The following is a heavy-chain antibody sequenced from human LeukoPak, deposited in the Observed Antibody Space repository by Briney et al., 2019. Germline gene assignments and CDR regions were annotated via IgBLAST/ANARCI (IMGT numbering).Heavy chain of an antibody. CDR2: IYYSGST. Sequence: SETLSLTCTASGGSISSYYWSWIRQPPGKGLEWIGYIYYSGSTNYNPSLKSRVTISVDTSKNQFSLKLSSVTAADTAMYYCARDQGDGYNDYWGQGTLVTVSS. V-gene: IGHV4-59*01. CDR1: GGSISSYY. CDR3: ARDQGDGYNDY. J-gene: IGHJ4*02. D-gene: IGHD5-24*01.